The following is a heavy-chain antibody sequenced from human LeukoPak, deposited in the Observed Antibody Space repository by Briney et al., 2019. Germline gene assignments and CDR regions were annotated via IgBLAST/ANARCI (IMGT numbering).Heavy chain of an antibody. V-gene: IGHV4-59*01. Sequence: SETLSLTCTVSGGSIYTYYWSWIRQSPGKGLEWIGYIFYSGSTNYNPSLKSRVTISIDTSENQFSLRLSSVTAADTAVYYCARDPAGYSSSWYFDYWGQGTLVTVSS. D-gene: IGHD6-13*01. CDR1: GGSIYTYY. CDR2: IFYSGST. CDR3: ARDPAGYSSSWYFDY. J-gene: IGHJ4*02.